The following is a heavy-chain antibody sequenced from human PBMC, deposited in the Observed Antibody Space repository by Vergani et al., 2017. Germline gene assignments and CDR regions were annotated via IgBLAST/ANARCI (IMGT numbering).Heavy chain of an antibody. Sequence: QVQLVESGGGLVKPGGSLRLSCAASGFTFSDYYMSWIRQAPGKGLEWVSYLSSSSSYTNYADSVKGRFTISRDNAKNSRYLQMNSPRAEDTAVYYCARDSVQYYYGSGYGMDVWGQGTTVTVSS. CDR1: GFTFSDYY. CDR3: ARDSVQYYYGSGYGMDV. V-gene: IGHV3-11*05. D-gene: IGHD3-10*01. J-gene: IGHJ6*02. CDR2: LSSSSSYT.